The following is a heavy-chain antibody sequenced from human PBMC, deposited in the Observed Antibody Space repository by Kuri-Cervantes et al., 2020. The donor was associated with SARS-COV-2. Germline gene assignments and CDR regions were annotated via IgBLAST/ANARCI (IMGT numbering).Heavy chain of an antibody. Sequence: GESLKISCAACGFTFSSYDMHWVRQATGKGLEWVSAIGTAGDTYYPGSVKGQFTISRENAKNSLYLQMNSLRAEDTAVYYCARDSSLVLFDYWGQGTLVTVSS. D-gene: IGHD2-21*01. J-gene: IGHJ4*02. CDR2: IGTAGDT. CDR1: GFTFSSYD. V-gene: IGHV3-13*03. CDR3: ARDSSLVLFDY.